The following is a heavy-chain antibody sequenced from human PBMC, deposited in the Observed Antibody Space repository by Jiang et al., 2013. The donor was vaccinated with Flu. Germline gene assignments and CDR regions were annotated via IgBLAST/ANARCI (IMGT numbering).Heavy chain of an antibody. J-gene: IGHJ4*02. D-gene: IGHD2-15*01. CDR3: ASLDTIGYCSGGSCYYAKTGHDY. Sequence: GPGLVKPSETLSLTCTVSGGSISSSSYYWGWIRQPPGKGLEWIGSIYYSGSTYYNPSLKSRVTISVDTSKNQFSLKLSSVTAADTAVYYCASLDTIGYCSGGSCYYAKTGHDYWGQGTLVTVSS. CDR1: GGSISSSSYY. V-gene: IGHV4-39*01. CDR2: IYYSGST.